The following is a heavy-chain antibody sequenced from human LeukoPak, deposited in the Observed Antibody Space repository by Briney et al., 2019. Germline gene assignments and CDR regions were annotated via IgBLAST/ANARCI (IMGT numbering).Heavy chain of an antibody. CDR3: ARSGSTGYSLDY. CDR2: INPNTGAT. D-gene: IGHD3-22*01. Sequence: ALVQVSCKASGYSFTGYYMHWVRQAPGQGLEWMGWINPNTGATNHSQKFQGRISMTRDTSISTCYMELSSLRSDDTAVHFCARSGSTGYSLDYWGQGTLVTVSS. V-gene: IGHV1-2*02. CDR1: GYSFTGYY. J-gene: IGHJ4*02.